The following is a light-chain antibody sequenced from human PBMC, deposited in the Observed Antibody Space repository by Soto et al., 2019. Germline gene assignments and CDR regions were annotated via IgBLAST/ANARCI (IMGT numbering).Light chain of an antibody. CDR1: SKITAYS. CDR3: QKYGLFPPCT. CDR2: ATS. J-gene: IGKJ1*01. V-gene: IGKV3-20*01. Sequence: EVALTQSPATLSFSPGERSTRSCKAISKITAYSLAWYQRKPGKAPRLLISATSRRASGVPDRFSASGSGTDFTLNISRLEPEDFAVYYCQKYGLFPPCTFGQGTKVDIK.